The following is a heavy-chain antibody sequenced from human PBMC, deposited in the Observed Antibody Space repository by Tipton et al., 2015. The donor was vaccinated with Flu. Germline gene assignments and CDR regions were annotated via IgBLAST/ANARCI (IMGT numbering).Heavy chain of an antibody. Sequence: TLSLTCTVAGGSISNYYWGWVRQPAGKRLQWIGRVHTSGNTHYDPSFESRVTISLDTSKSQFSLKLRSVTAADTAVYFCARGVASGATYFDYWGPGTLVTASS. CDR1: GGSISNYY. V-gene: IGHV4-4*07. CDR3: ARGVASGATYFDY. CDR2: VHTSGNT. J-gene: IGHJ4*02. D-gene: IGHD6-19*01.